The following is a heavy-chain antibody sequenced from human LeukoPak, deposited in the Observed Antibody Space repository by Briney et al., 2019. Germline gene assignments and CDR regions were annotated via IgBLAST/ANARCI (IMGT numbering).Heavy chain of an antibody. D-gene: IGHD3-16*02. CDR2: IYSGGST. CDR3: ARGPSGYVWGSYRYFDY. CDR1: GFTVSSNY. Sequence: TGGSLRLSCAASGFTVSSNYMSWVRQAPGKGLEWVSVIYSGGSTYYADSVKGRFTISRDNSKNTLYLQMNSLRAEDTAVYYCARGPSGYVWGSYRYFDYWGQGTLVTVSS. J-gene: IGHJ4*02. V-gene: IGHV3-66*01.